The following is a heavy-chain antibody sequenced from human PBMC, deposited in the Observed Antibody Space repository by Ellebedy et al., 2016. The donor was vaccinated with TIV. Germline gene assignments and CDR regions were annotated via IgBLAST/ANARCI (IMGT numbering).Heavy chain of an antibody. V-gene: IGHV4-39*07. CDR2: IYYSGNT. CDR3: ARSGGSYYLSH. CDR1: GGSISSSSYY. J-gene: IGHJ4*02. Sequence: MPSETLSLTCTVSGGSISSSSYYWGWIRQPPGKGLEWIGSIYYSGNTYYKPSLKSRVTISVDTSRNQFSLMLTSATASDTAVYYCARSGGSYYLSHWGQGIQVTVSS. D-gene: IGHD3-22*01.